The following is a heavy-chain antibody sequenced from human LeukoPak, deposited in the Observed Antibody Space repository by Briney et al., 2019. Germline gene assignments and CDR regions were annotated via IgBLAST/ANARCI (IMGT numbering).Heavy chain of an antibody. CDR2: IYYSGST. CDR3: ARDEGSSYPFDY. D-gene: IGHD2-2*01. V-gene: IGHV4-39*07. Sequence: SETLSLTCTVSGDSISNRNSYWVWIRQPPGKGLEWIGSIYYSGSTYYNPSLKSRVTISVDTSKNQFSLNLSSVTAADTAVYFCARDEGSSYPFDYWGQGTLVTVSS. J-gene: IGHJ4*02. CDR1: GDSISNRNSY.